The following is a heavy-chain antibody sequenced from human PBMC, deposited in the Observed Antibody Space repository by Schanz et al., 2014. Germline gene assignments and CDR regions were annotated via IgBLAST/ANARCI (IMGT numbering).Heavy chain of an antibody. D-gene: IGHD3-10*01. J-gene: IGHJ4*02. Sequence: EVQLVESGGGLVQPGGSLRLSCAASGFSFSSYWMSWVRQAPGKGLEWVANIKQDGSEKYYVDSVQGRFTISRDNAKNTLFLQMNSLRAEDTAVYYCARDGEDFDFWGQGTLVTISS. V-gene: IGHV3-7*01. CDR3: ARDGEDFDF. CDR2: IKQDGSEK. CDR1: GFSFSSYW.